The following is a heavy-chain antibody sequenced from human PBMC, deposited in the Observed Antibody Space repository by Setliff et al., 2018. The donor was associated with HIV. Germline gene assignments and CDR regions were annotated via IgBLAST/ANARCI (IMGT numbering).Heavy chain of an antibody. D-gene: IGHD5-18*01. J-gene: IGHJ6*03. CDR3: ARRGYSYVERVYYYYMDV. CDR1: GGSISSYY. CDR2: IDNSGST. V-gene: IGHV4-4*09. Sequence: TLSLTCTVSGGSISSYYWSWIRQPPGKGLEWIGYIDNSGSTNYNPSLKSRVTISVDTSKNQISLKLSSVTAADTAMYYCARRGYSYVERVYYYYMDVWGKGTTVTSP.